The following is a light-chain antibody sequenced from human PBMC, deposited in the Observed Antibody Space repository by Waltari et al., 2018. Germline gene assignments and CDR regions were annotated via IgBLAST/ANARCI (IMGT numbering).Light chain of an antibody. CDR3: AAWDDKLGGRWE. CDR1: SSNIGSTV. Sequence: QSVLTQPPSASGTPGQRVTIPCSGSSSNIGSTVVNWYQQLPGTTPKLLIYRNDQRPSGVPDRFSGSKSGTSASLAISGLRSEDEADYYCAAWDDKLGGRWEFGGGTKLTVL. V-gene: IGLV1-47*01. CDR2: RND. J-gene: IGLJ2*01.